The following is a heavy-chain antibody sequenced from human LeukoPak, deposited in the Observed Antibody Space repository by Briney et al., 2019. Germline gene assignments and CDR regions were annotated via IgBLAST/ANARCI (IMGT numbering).Heavy chain of an antibody. Sequence: SETLSLTCTVSGGSISSGGYYWSWIRQHPGKGLEWIGYIYYSGSTYYNPSLKSRVTISLDTSKNQFSLKLSSVTAADTAVYYCARVGNDAFDIWGQGTMVTVSS. CDR2: IYYSGST. CDR3: ARVGNDAFDI. CDR1: GGSISSGGYY. J-gene: IGHJ3*02. V-gene: IGHV4-31*03.